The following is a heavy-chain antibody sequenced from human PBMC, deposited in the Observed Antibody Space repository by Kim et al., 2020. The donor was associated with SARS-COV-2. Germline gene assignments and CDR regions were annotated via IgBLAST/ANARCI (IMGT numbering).Heavy chain of an antibody. V-gene: IGHV4-34*01. Sequence: SETLSLTCAVYGGSFSGYYWSWIRQPPGKGLEWIGEINHSGSTNYNPSLKSRVTISVDTSKNQFSLKLSSVTAADTAVYYCARGQILPPVENSYGSTGYGMDVWGQGTTVTVSS. CDR2: INHSGST. D-gene: IGHD5-18*01. CDR1: GGSFSGYY. CDR3: ARGQILPPVENSYGSTGYGMDV. J-gene: IGHJ6*02.